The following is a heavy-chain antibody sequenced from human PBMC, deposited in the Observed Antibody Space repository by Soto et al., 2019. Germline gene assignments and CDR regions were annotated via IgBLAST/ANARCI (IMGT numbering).Heavy chain of an antibody. D-gene: IGHD3-3*01. CDR3: ATYYDFWSGPDPYGMDM. V-gene: IGHV3-7*01. CDR1: GFTFSSYW. Sequence: GGSMRLSCAASGFTFSSYWMSWVRQAPGKGLEWVANIKQDGSEKYYVDSVKGRFTISRDNAKNSLYLQMNSLRVEDTAVYYCATYYDFWSGPDPYGMDMWDQDASATISS. J-gene: IGHJ6*02. CDR2: IKQDGSEK.